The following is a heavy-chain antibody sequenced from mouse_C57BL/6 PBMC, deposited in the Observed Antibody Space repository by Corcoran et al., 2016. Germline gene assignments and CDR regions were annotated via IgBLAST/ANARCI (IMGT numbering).Heavy chain of an antibody. D-gene: IGHD1-1*01. CDR3: ARTYYYGSSYWYVDV. V-gene: IGHV9-3*01. J-gene: IGHJ1*03. Sequence: QIQLVQSGPELKKPGETVKISCKASGYTFTTYGMSWVKQAPGKGLKWMGWINTYSGVPTYADDFKGRFAFSLETSASTAYLQINNLKNEDTATYFCARTYYYGSSYWYVDVWGTGTTVNVSS. CDR1: GYTFTTYG. CDR2: INTYSGVP.